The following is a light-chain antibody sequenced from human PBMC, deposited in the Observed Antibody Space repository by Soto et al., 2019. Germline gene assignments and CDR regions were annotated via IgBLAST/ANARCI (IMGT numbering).Light chain of an antibody. CDR1: SSDVGGYNY. V-gene: IGLV2-14*01. CDR2: DVS. CDR3: SSYTSSSTLCV. J-gene: IGLJ1*01. Sequence: QSALTQPASVSGSPGQSITISCTGTSSDVGGYNYVSWYQQHPGKAPKLMIYDVSNRSSGVSNRFSGSKSGNTASLTISGLQAEDEADYYCSSYTSSSTLCVFGTGTQLTVL.